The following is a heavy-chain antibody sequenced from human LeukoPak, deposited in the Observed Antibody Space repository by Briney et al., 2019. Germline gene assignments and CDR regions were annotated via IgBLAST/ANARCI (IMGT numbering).Heavy chain of an antibody. D-gene: IGHD2-21*02. V-gene: IGHV3-7*04. CDR3: ARDQWRLFDY. CDR2: IKEDGSDK. J-gene: IGHJ4*02. CDR1: GFTFSNYW. Sequence: GGSLRLSCAASGFTFSNYWMSWVRQAPGKGLEWVASIKEDGSDKYYVDSVKGRFTISRDSAKNSLFLQMNSLRAEDTAVYYCARDQWRLFDYWGQGTLVTVSS.